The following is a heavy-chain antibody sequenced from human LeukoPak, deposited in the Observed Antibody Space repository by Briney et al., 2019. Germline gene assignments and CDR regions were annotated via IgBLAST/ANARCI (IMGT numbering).Heavy chain of an antibody. CDR2: INHSGST. V-gene: IGHV4-34*01. CDR1: GGSFSGYY. Sequence: SETLSLTCAVYGGSFSGYYWSWIRQPPGKGLEWIGEINHSGSTNYNPSLKSRATISVDTSKNQFSLKLSSVTAADTAVYYCARGLRPNYYYYYYMDVWGKGTTVTVSS. CDR3: ARGLRPNYYYYYYMDV. J-gene: IGHJ6*03. D-gene: IGHD3-16*01.